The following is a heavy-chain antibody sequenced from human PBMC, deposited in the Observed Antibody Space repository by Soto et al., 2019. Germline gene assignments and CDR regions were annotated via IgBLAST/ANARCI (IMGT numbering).Heavy chain of an antibody. Sequence: QLQLQESSPGLVKPSETLSLTCTVSGGSISSSNFFWAWIRQAPGKGLEWIGSIYYSGSTYYNPSLKSRVTMSVDTSKNQFSLRLSSVTAADTAVYYCARRVGGWYGYWGQGTLVTVSS. D-gene: IGHD6-19*01. J-gene: IGHJ4*02. CDR3: ARRVGGWYGY. CDR2: IYYSGST. V-gene: IGHV4-39*01. CDR1: GGSISSSNFF.